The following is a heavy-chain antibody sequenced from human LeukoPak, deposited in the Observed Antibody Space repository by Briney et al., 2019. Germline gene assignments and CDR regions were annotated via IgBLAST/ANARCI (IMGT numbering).Heavy chain of an antibody. CDR3: ASVYYYDSSGRYDAFDI. D-gene: IGHD3-22*01. J-gene: IGHJ3*02. Sequence: GGSLRLSCAASGFTVSSNYMSWVRQAPGKGLEWVSVIYSGGSTYYADSVKGRFTISRDNSKNTLYLQMNSLRAEDTAVYYCASVYYYDSSGRYDAFDIWGQGTMVTVSS. CDR1: GFTVSSNY. V-gene: IGHV3-53*01. CDR2: IYSGGST.